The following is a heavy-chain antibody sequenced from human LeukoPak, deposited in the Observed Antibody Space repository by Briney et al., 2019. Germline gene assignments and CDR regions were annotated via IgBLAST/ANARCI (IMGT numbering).Heavy chain of an antibody. CDR1: GFTFSYYY. Sequence: GGSLRLCCAASGFTFSYYYMRSIRQAPGKGLEWVSYISSRGSTIYYADSVKGRLTMSRDNAKSSLYLQMNSLRAEETAVYYGAGTAVRGGPVDYWGQGTLVTVSS. CDR3: AGTAVRGGPVDY. D-gene: IGHD4-17*01. V-gene: IGHV3-11*01. J-gene: IGHJ4*02. CDR2: ISSRGSTI.